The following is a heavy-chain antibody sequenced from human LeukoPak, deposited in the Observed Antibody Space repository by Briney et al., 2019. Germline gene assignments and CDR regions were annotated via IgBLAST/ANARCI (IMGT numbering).Heavy chain of an antibody. CDR3: ARQLGFCSSTSCYPWFDP. CDR2: MYYSGVT. V-gene: IGHV4-59*08. Sequence: SETLSLTCTVSGGSISNFYWSWIRQPPGKGLEWIGYMYYSGVTNYNPSLKSRVTISVDTSKNQLSLRLSSVTAADTAVYYCARQLGFCSSTSCYPWFDPWGQGTLVTVSS. J-gene: IGHJ5*02. CDR1: GGSISNFY. D-gene: IGHD2-2*01.